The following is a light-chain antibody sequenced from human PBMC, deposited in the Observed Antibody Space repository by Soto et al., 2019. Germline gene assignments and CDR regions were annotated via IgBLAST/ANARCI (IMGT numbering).Light chain of an antibody. V-gene: IGKV1-39*01. J-gene: IGKJ5*01. CDR1: QSISSY. CDR3: QQTYSSPIN. Sequence: DSQIDQPPSSLAVCGGDSIDITFLASQSISSYLNWYQQKPGKAPKLLISAASILQSGVPSRFSGSGSGTDFTLTISNLQPEDFAGYYCQQTYSSPINCGQGTRREIK. CDR2: AAS.